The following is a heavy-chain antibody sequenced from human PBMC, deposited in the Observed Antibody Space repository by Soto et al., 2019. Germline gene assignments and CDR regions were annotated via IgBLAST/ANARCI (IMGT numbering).Heavy chain of an antibody. CDR3: ARDPGYYDSSGSYFYYFDN. J-gene: IGHJ4*02. CDR2: ISYDGGNK. CDR1: GFTFSNYA. Sequence: QVQLVESGGDVVQPGRSLRLSCAVSGFTFSNYAMHWVRQAPGKGLEWVAVISYDGGNKYYADSVKGRFTISRDNSKNPLYLQMNNLRAEDTAVYYCARDPGYYDSSGSYFYYFDNWGQGTLVTVSS. V-gene: IGHV3-30-3*01. D-gene: IGHD3-22*01.